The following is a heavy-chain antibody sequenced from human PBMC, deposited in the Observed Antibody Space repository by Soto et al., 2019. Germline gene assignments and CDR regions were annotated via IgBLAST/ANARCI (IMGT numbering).Heavy chain of an antibody. CDR3: ARVYSSSWYNWFDP. Sequence: GASVKVSCRASGGTFSSQALNWVRQAPGQGLEWMGGIIPIFGTANYAQKFQGRVTITADESTSTAYMELSSLRSEDTAVYYCARVYSSSWYNWFDPWGQGTLVTVSS. D-gene: IGHD6-13*01. J-gene: IGHJ5*02. V-gene: IGHV1-69*13. CDR2: IIPIFGTA. CDR1: GGTFSSQA.